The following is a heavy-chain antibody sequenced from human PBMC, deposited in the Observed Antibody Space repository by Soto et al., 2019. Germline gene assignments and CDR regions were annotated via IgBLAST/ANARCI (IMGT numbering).Heavy chain of an antibody. CDR2: ISGNGGST. Sequence: PGGSLRLSCGASGFTFSVYAMTWVRQAPGKGLEWVSAISGNGGSTYYADSAKGRFTISRDNSKSTLHLQMNSLRVEDTAVYYCAKDRTFGPPLVRFDSWGQGTLVTVSS. J-gene: IGHJ4*02. CDR1: GFTFSVYA. D-gene: IGHD6-6*01. V-gene: IGHV3-23*01. CDR3: AKDRTFGPPLVRFDS.